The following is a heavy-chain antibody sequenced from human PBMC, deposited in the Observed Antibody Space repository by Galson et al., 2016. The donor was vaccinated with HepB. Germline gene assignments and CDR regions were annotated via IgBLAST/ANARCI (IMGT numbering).Heavy chain of an antibody. CDR2: IWYDGTKK. CDR3: ARDFDAVVNPNYYYYGMDV. Sequence: SLRLSCAASNFSLNDYGLHWVRQAPGKGLEWVANIWYDGTKKYYAESVKGRFFISRDTHTNELYLEMNSLRVDDTVIYYSARDFDAVVNPNYYYYGMDVWGRGTAVTVSS. J-gene: IGHJ6*02. CDR1: NFSLNDYG. V-gene: IGHV3-33*01. D-gene: IGHD4-23*01.